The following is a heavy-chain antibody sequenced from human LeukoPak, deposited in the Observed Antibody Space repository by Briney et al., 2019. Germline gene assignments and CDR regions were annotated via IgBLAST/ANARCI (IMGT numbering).Heavy chain of an antibody. CDR3: ARDRLWTGYYSDAFDI. D-gene: IGHD3/OR15-3a*01. Sequence: PGGSLRLSCAASGFTFSSYSMNWVRQAPGKGLEWVSYISSSSSTIYYADSVQGRFTISRDNAKNSLYLQMNSLRAEDTAVYYCARDRLWTGYYSDAFDIWGQGTMVTVSS. V-gene: IGHV3-48*04. CDR2: ISSSSSTI. J-gene: IGHJ3*02. CDR1: GFTFSSYS.